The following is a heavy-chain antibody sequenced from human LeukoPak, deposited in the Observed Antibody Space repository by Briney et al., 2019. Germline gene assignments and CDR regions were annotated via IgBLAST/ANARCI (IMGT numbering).Heavy chain of an antibody. CDR3: AKERTTVTTGVFDY. CDR1: GFTFSSYG. J-gene: IGHJ4*02. Sequence: GGSLRLSCAASGFTFSSYGMHWVRQAPGKGLEWVAVISYEGSNKYYADSVKGRFTISRDNSKNTLYLQMNSLRAEDTAVYYCAKERTTVTTGVFDYRGQGTLVTVSS. CDR2: ISYEGSNK. V-gene: IGHV3-30*18. D-gene: IGHD4-17*01.